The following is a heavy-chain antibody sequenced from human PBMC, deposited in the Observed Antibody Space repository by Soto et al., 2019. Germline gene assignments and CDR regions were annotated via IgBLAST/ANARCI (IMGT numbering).Heavy chain of an antibody. CDR1: GGSFSGYY. D-gene: IGHD6-13*01. CDR3: ASTPSLYSSTWYYLNX. CDR2: INNSGST. V-gene: IGHV4-34*01. J-gene: IGHJ4*02. Sequence: PAETLSLTCAVYGGSFSGYYWSWIRQPPGKGLEWIWEINNSGSTNYNPSLKSLVTISVDTSKNQFSLKLSSVTAADTAVYYCASTPSLYSSTWYYLNXWGQGTLVTVSX.